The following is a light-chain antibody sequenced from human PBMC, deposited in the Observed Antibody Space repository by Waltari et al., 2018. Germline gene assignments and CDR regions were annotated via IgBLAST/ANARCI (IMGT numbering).Light chain of an antibody. J-gene: IGKJ2*01. CDR3: QQYGSSIMYT. CDR1: QSRTKKH. V-gene: IGKV3-20*01. Sequence: VLTQSPGTLSLSPGETATLSCRAGQSRTKKHMDWVQKEPGQATRLLIYGAYSMAAGIPDRFSGIESVTDVTLTVSRLEPEDSAVYYCQQYGSSIMYTFGQGTKLEIK. CDR2: GAY.